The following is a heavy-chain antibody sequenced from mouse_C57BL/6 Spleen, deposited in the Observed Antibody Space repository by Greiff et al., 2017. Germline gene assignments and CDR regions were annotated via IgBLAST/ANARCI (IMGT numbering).Heavy chain of an antibody. J-gene: IGHJ4*01. CDR1: GYTFTSYW. Sequence: QVQLQQPGAELVMPGASVKLSCKASGYTFTSYWMHWVKQRPGQGLEWIGEIDPSDSYTNYNQKFKGKSTLTVDKSSSTAYMQLSSLTSEDSAVYYCARSPPITTVVATDAMDYWGQGTSVTVSS. CDR3: ARSPPITTVVATDAMDY. D-gene: IGHD1-1*01. CDR2: IDPSDSYT. V-gene: IGHV1-69*01.